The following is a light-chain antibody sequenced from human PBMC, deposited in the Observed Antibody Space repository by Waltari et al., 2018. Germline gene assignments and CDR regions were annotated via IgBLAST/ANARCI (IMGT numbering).Light chain of an antibody. CDR2: ATS. CDR1: QTVLNSY. J-gene: IGKJ2*01. V-gene: IGKV3-20*01. CDR3: QHYASSLYT. Sequence: EILLTQFPGTLSLSPGERATLSCRAIQTVLNSYLAWYQQKPGQAPRLLLYATSTRAPGIPDRFSGSESGADFILTISRLEPEDFAVYFCQHYASSLYTFGQGTKLEIK.